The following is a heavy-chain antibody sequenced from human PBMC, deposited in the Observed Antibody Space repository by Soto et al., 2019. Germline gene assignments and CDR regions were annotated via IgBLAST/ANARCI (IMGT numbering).Heavy chain of an antibody. D-gene: IGHD6-25*01. Sequence: QVQRVESGGGVVQPGGSLRLSCSASGFTFSSYGMHWVRQAPGKGLEWVALIWFDDSHKFYADSVKGRFTISRDNSMNTVSLQMNSLRAEDTAIYYCSRDRAAVGFRSCYSWGPGTPVTVSS. CDR2: IWFDDSHK. J-gene: IGHJ4*02. CDR1: GFTFSSYG. V-gene: IGHV3-33*01. CDR3: SRDRAAVGFRSCYS.